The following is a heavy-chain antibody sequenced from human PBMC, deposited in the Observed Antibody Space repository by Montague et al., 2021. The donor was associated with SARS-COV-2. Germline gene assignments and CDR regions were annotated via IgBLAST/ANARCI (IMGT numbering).Heavy chain of an antibody. CDR2: ISYSGRT. Sequence: SETLSLTCTVSGGSVSSSPYYWGWIRQPPGRGLEWVGSISYSGRTYFXXXLKSRLTISVDSSENQFSLRPSSVTAADTAVYYCASSYYYGSGTYVYNYYMDVWGKGTTVTVSS. J-gene: IGHJ6*03. CDR3: ASSYYYGSGTYVYNYYMDV. D-gene: IGHD3-10*01. V-gene: IGHV4-39*01. CDR1: GGSVSSSPYY.